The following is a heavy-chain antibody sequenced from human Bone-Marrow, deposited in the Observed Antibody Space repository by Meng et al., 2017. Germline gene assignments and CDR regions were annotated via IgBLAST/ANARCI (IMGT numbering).Heavy chain of an antibody. J-gene: IGHJ5*02. CDR2: IYYSGST. V-gene: IGHV4-39*07. D-gene: IGHD2-2*01. CDR3: ARAGSGIVVVLDP. Sequence: LQRQESCPGLVKPSETLSLTCTVSGGSISSSSYYWGWIRQPPGKGLEWIGCIYYSGSTYYNPSLKSRVTISVDTSKNQFSLKLSSVTAADTAVYYCARAGSGIVVVLDPWGQGTLVTVSS. CDR1: GGSISSSSYY.